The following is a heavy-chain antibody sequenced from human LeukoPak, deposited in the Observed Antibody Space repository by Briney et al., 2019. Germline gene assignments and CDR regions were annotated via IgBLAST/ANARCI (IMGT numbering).Heavy chain of an antibody. J-gene: IGHJ3*02. D-gene: IGHD3-22*01. CDR2: IYYSGST. CDR1: GDSITSHY. V-gene: IGHV4-59*11. CDR3: ASGDYYYDSSGHAFDI. Sequence: SETLSLTCTVSGDSITSHYWSWIRQPPGKGLEWIGYIYYSGSTNYNPSLKSRVTISVDTSKNQFSLKLSSVTAADTAVYYCASGDYYYDSSGHAFDIWGQGTMVTVSS.